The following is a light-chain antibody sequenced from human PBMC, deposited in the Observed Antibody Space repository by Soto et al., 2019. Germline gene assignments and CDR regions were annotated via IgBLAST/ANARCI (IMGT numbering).Light chain of an antibody. Sequence: DIQMTQSPSTLSASVGDRVTITCLASQSVSTWLAWYQQKPGKAPKLLIYKASNLESGVPSRFTGSGSGTEFTLTISSLQPDDFATYYCHQYNSWTFGQGTKVDIK. CDR3: HQYNSWT. V-gene: IGKV1-5*03. J-gene: IGKJ1*01. CDR1: QSVSTW. CDR2: KAS.